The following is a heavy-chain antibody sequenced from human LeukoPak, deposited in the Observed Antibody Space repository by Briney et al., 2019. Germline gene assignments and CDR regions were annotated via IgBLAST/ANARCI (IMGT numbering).Heavy chain of an antibody. D-gene: IGHD3-3*01. CDR3: ARNTIFGVVEY. CDR2: IYYSGST. CDR1: GGSISSSSYY. Sequence: SETLSLTCTVSGGSISSSSYYWGWIRQPPGKGLEWIRSIYYSGSTYYSPSLKSRVTISVDTSKNQFSLKLSSVTAADTAVYYCARNTIFGVVEYWGQGTLVTVSS. J-gene: IGHJ4*02. V-gene: IGHV4-39*01.